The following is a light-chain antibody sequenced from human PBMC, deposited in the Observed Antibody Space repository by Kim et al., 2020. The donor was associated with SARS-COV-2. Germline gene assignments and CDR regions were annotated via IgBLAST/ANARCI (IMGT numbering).Light chain of an antibody. V-gene: IGLV1-51*01. J-gene: IGLJ2*01. Sequence: GQEVTISCSGSSGNIGNNYVSWYQQLPGTAPELLIYDNNKRPSGIPDRFSGSKSGTSATLGITGLQTGDEADYYGGTWDSSLSAGVFGGGTQLTVL. CDR1: SGNIGNNY. CDR3: GTWDSSLSAGV. CDR2: DNN.